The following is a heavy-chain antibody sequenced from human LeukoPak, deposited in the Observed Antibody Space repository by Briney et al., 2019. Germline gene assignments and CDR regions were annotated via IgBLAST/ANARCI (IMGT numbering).Heavy chain of an antibody. CDR1: GGSFSGYY. CDR2: INPSGST. J-gene: IGHJ4*02. Sequence: PSETLSLTCAVYGGSFSGYYWSWIRQPPGKGLEWIGEINPSGSTNYNPSLKSRVTISVDTSKNQFSLKLSSVTAADTAVYYCARDLAKGRRGVTRDYWGQGTLVTVSS. V-gene: IGHV4-34*01. CDR3: ARDLAKGRRGVTRDY. D-gene: IGHD3-10*01.